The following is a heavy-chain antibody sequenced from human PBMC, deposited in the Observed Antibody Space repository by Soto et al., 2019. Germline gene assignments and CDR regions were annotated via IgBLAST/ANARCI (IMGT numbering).Heavy chain of an antibody. D-gene: IGHD6-19*01. Sequence: GGSLRLSCAASGFTFDDYAMHWVRQAPGKGLEWVSGISWNSGSIGYADSVKGRFTISRDNAKNSLYLQMNSLRAEDTALYYCAKGVAGSSGYSTFDYWGQGTLVTVSS. V-gene: IGHV3-9*01. CDR2: ISWNSGSI. CDR1: GFTFDDYA. CDR3: AKGVAGSSGYSTFDY. J-gene: IGHJ4*02.